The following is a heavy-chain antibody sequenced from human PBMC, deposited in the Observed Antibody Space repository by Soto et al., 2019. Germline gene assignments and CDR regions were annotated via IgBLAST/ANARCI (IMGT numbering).Heavy chain of an antibody. CDR3: ARGGVYYYDSSDAFDI. CDR2: IYYSGST. V-gene: IGHV4-39*01. CDR1: GGCISSSSYY. D-gene: IGHD3-22*01. J-gene: IGHJ3*02. Sequence: SDCLSLTCAVCGGCISSSSYYGGWIRQPPGKGLEWIGSIYYSGSTYYNPSLKSRVPISVDTSKNQFSLKLSSVTAADTAVYYCARGGVYYYDSSDAFDIWGQGTMVTVSS.